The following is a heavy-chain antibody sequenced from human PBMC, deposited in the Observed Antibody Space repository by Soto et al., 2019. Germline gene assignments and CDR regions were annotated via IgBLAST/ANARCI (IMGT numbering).Heavy chain of an antibody. CDR3: AGRDCSGTNCYYLDYYYMDV. CDR2: IYYSGST. D-gene: IGHD2-2*01. CDR1: GGSFSSYY. J-gene: IGHJ6*03. Sequence: QVQLQESGPGLVRPSETLSLTCTVSGGSFSSYYWTWIRQSPGKGLEWMGYIYYSGSTDYNPSLRGRLAISIDTSKNQFSWRLNSMTAADTAVYYCAGRDCSGTNCYYLDYYYMDVWGKGTTVTVSS. V-gene: IGHV4-59*08.